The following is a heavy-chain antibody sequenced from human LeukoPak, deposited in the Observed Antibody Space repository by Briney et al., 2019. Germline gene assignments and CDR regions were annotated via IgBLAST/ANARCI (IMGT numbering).Heavy chain of an antibody. CDR1: GFTFSSYA. D-gene: IGHD1-1*01. CDR3: ARDMGRTTVFDY. Sequence: GGSLRLSCAASGFTFSSYAMYWVRQAPGKGLEWVAVISYYGSNKYYADSVKGRFTISRDNSKNTLYLQMNSLRAEDTAVYYCARDMGRTTVFDYWGQGTLVTVSS. CDR2: ISYYGSNK. V-gene: IGHV3-30-3*01. J-gene: IGHJ4*02.